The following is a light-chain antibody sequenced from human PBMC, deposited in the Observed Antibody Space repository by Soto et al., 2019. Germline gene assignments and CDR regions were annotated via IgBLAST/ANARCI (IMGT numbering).Light chain of an antibody. CDR3: QQYTGPPTT. Sequence: ESVLTQSPSTLSLSPGERATLSCRASPSVSNSLAWYQHKPGQAPRLLIYDAFNRATGVPTRFSGSGSGTDFTLTITRLEPEDSAVYFCQQYTGPPTTFGQGTRLEIK. CDR2: DAF. J-gene: IGKJ5*01. V-gene: IGKV3-11*01. CDR1: PSVSNS.